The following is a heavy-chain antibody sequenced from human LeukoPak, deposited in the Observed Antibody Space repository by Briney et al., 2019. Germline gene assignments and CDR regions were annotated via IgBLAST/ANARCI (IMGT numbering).Heavy chain of an antibody. CDR3: ARGRRGGYSYGWVGYMDV. CDR2: IYYSGIT. CDR1: GGSISSYY. Sequence: SETLSLTCTVSGGSISSYYGSWIRQPPGKGLEWIGFIYYSGITNYNPSLKSRVTISVDTSKNQFSLKLSSVTAADTAVYYCARGRRGGYSYGWVGYMDVWGKGTTVTVSS. J-gene: IGHJ6*03. V-gene: IGHV4-59*08. D-gene: IGHD5-18*01.